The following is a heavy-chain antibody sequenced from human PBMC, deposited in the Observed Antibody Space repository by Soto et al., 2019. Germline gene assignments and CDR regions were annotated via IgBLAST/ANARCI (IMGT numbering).Heavy chain of an antibody. CDR1: GFTFSSYA. J-gene: IGHJ4*02. CDR2: ISSNGGST. V-gene: IGHV3-64D*08. Sequence: GGSLRLSCSASGFTFSSYAMHWVRQAPGKGLEYVSAISSNGGSTYYADSVKGRFTISRDNSKNTLYLQMSSLRAEDTAVYYCVKGPSDIVVVVAAAYYFDYWGQGTLVTVSS. CDR3: VKGPSDIVVVVAAAYYFDY. D-gene: IGHD2-15*01.